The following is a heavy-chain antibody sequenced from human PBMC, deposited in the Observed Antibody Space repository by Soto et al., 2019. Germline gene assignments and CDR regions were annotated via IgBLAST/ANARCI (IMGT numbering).Heavy chain of an antibody. Sequence: EVQLVESGGGLVKPGGSLRLSCAASGFTFSSYSMNWVRQAPGKGLEWVSSISSSSSYIYYADSVKGRFTISRDNAKNSLHLQMNSLTAEDTAVYYCASTYGDYGYYSMDVWGQGTTVTVSS. CDR1: GFTFSSYS. V-gene: IGHV3-21*01. CDR2: ISSSSSYI. J-gene: IGHJ6*02. D-gene: IGHD4-17*01. CDR3: ASTYGDYGYYSMDV.